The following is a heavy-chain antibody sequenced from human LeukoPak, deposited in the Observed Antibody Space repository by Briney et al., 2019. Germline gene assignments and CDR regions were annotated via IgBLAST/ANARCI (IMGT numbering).Heavy chain of an antibody. CDR1: GDSVPSNSAA. CDR2: TYYRSKWYG. D-gene: IGHD2-2*02. CDR3: ARASYTIPDY. V-gene: IGHV6-1*01. J-gene: IGHJ4*02. Sequence: SQTPSLTCAISGDSVPSNSAAWNWIRQSPSRGLEWLGRTYYRSKWYGDYAVSVKSRITIDPDTSKNQFSLQLSSVTPEDTAVYYCARASYTIPDYWGQGTLVTVAS.